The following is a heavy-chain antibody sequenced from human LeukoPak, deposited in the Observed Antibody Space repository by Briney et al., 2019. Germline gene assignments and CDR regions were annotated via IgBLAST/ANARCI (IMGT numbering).Heavy chain of an antibody. Sequence: PGGSLRLSCAASGFTFTNYGMHWVRQAPGKGLEWVAVIWYDGRSKYYADSVKGRFTISRDNSKDTLYLQKNSLRAEDTAVYYCARDQSIREGSYYRILDYLGQGTLVTVSS. CDR1: GFTFTNYG. J-gene: IGHJ4*02. D-gene: IGHD1-26*01. CDR3: ARDQSIREGSYYRILDY. V-gene: IGHV3-33*01. CDR2: IWYDGRSK.